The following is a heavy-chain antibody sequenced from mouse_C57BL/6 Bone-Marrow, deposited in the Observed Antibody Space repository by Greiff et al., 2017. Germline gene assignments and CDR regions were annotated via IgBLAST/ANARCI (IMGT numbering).Heavy chain of an antibody. J-gene: IGHJ2*01. Sequence: QVQLQQPGAELVKPGASVKLSCKASGYTFTSYWMHWVKQRPGQGLEWIGMIHPNSGSTNYNETFKSKATLTVDKSSSTAYMQLSSLTSEDSAVYYCAKLGLYYFDYWGQGTTLTVSS. V-gene: IGHV1-64*01. CDR2: IHPNSGST. CDR1: GYTFTSYW. D-gene: IGHD4-1*01. CDR3: AKLGLYYFDY.